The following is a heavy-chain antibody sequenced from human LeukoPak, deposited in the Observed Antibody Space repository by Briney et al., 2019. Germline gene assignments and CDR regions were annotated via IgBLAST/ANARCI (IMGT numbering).Heavy chain of an antibody. Sequence: ESGPTLVNPTQTLTLTCTFSGFSLSTTSMCVSWIRQPPGKALEWLVRIDWDDDKYYSTSLKTRLTISKDTSKNQVVLTMTNMDPVDTATYYCARILSIDLGVVLAFDSWGQGTLVTVSS. D-gene: IGHD3-3*01. CDR3: ARILSIDLGVVLAFDS. CDR1: GFSLSTTSMC. V-gene: IGHV2-70*11. J-gene: IGHJ4*02. CDR2: IDWDDDK.